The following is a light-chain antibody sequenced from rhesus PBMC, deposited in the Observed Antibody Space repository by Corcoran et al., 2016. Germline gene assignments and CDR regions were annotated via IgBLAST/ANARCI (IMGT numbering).Light chain of an antibody. CDR2: EAS. CDR3: QHYYSTPWT. V-gene: IGKV1-25*01. Sequence: DIQMTQSPSSLSASVGDRVTITCRASQGITNDLAWSQQKPGETPKLLIYEASSLQSGIPSRFSGSGSGTDFTLTISSLQSEDFATYYCQHYYSTPWTFGQGTKVEIK. J-gene: IGKJ1*01. CDR1: QGITND.